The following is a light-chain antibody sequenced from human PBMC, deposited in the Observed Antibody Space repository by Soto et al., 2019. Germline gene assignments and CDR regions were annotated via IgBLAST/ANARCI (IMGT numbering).Light chain of an antibody. CDR2: AAF. Sequence: DIQMTQSPSSLSASVGDRVTITCRASQSISSHLNWYQQKPGKAPNLLIYAAFSLHSGVPSRFSGSGSGTDFTLTISSLQPGDFASYYCQQSYNTPYTFGQGTQVDIK. J-gene: IGKJ2*01. CDR1: QSISSH. V-gene: IGKV1-39*01. CDR3: QQSYNTPYT.